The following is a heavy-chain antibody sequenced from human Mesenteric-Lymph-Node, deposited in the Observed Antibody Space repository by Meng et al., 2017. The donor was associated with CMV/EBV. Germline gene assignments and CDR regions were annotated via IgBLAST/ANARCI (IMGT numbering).Heavy chain of an antibody. CDR1: GGSFSGYY. CDR3: ARHQRWLKSEGDFNY. J-gene: IGHJ4*02. Sequence: QGPPQPWGAGLLKPSETLSLTCAVYGGSFSGYYWSWIRQPPGKGLEWIGEINHSGSTNYNPSLKSRVTISVDTSKNQFSLKLSSVTAADTAVYYCARHQRWLKSEGDFNYWGQGTLVTVSS. D-gene: IGHD4-23*01. V-gene: IGHV4-34*01. CDR2: INHSGST.